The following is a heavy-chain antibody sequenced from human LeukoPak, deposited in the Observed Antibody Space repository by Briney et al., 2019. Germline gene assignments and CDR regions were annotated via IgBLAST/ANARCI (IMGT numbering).Heavy chain of an antibody. CDR3: SRTRRGQIGWTNDY. Sequence: SGPTLMNPTQTLTLTCTFSGFSLTTSGVGVGWIRQPPGKALGWLALIYWDDDKRYSPSLKSRVPITKDTSKTQVVLTRTNVGPVDTATYYCSRTRRGQIGWTNDYWGQGTLVTVPS. CDR1: GFSLTTSGVG. J-gene: IGHJ4*02. CDR2: IYWDDDK. V-gene: IGHV2-5*02. D-gene: IGHD6-19*01.